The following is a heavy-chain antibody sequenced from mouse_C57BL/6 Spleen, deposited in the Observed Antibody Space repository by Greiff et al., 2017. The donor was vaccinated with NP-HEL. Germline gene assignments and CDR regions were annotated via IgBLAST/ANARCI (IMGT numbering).Heavy chain of an antibody. Sequence: VKLQESGAELVKPGASVKMSCKASGYTFTTYPIEWMKQNHGKSLEWIGNFHPYNDDTTYNEKFKGKATLTVEKSSSTVYLELSRLTSDDSAVYYCARSYGNYEEDYAMDYWGQGTSVTVSS. V-gene: IGHV1-47*01. CDR2: FHPYNDDT. CDR3: ARSYGNYEEDYAMDY. J-gene: IGHJ4*01. CDR1: GYTFTTYP. D-gene: IGHD2-1*01.